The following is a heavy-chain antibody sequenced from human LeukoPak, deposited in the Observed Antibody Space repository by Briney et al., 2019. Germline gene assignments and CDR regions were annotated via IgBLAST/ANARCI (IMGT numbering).Heavy chain of an antibody. CDR2: IYYSGST. V-gene: IGHV4-59*08. CDR3: ARHRQGVLMYFDY. CDR1: DGSISSYY. D-gene: IGHD3-16*01. Sequence: PSETLSLTCTVSDGSISSYYWSWIRQPPGKGLEWIGYIYYSGSTNYNPSLKSRVTISVDTSKNQFSLKLSSVTAADTAVYYCARHRQGVLMYFDYWGQGTLVTVSS. J-gene: IGHJ4*02.